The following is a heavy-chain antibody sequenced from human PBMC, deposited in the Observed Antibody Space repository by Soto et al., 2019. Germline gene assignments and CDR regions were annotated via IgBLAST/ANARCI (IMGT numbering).Heavy chain of an antibody. V-gene: IGHV3-23*01. D-gene: IGHD6-13*01. CDR2: ISASGKST. J-gene: IGHJ4*02. Sequence: GGSLRLSCAGSGFTFSNFALNWVRQAPGKGLEWVSTISASGKSTYYADSVRGRFTISRDNSGNMLFLQMNGLGADDAAVYYCAKDVAATLWGQGALVTVS. CDR3: AKDVAATL. CDR1: GFTFSNFA.